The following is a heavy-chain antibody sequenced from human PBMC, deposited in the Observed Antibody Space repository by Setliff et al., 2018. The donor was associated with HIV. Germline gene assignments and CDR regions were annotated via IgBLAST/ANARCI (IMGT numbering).Heavy chain of an antibody. J-gene: IGHJ3*02. Sequence: SETLSLTCTVSAGAIRSYYWSWIRQSPGKGLEWIGYTFYGGNANYSPSLKGRVTMSLDTSRNQFSLKLTSVTAADTAVYYCASTGHIVIDPLQPFEIWGQGTMVTVSS. CDR3: ASTGHIVIDPLQPFEI. CDR2: TFYGGNA. D-gene: IGHD5-12*01. V-gene: IGHV4-59*12. CDR1: AGAIRSYY.